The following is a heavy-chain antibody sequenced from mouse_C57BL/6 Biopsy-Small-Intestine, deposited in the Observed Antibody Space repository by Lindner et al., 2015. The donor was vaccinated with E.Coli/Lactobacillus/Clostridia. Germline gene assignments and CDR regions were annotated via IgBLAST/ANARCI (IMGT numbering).Heavy chain of an antibody. CDR1: GYIFTEYT. Sequence: VQLQESGAERVNPGASVRLSCKASGYIFTEYTIHWVKQRSGQGLEWIGWFYPGSGSVKYNEKFKDKATLTADKSSRTAYMELSRLTSEDSAVYFCARHEAPLITTSWFAYWGQGTLVTVSA. CDR3: ARHEAPLITTSWFAY. V-gene: IGHV1-62-2*01. J-gene: IGHJ3*01. CDR2: FYPGSGSV. D-gene: IGHD1-1*01.